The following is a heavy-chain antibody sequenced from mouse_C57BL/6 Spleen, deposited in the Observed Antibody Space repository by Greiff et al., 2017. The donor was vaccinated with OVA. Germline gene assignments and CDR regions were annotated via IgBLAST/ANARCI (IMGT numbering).Heavy chain of an antibody. CDR1: GYTFTSYG. CDR2: IYPRSGNT. J-gene: IGHJ4*01. Sequence: VKLMESGAELARPGASVKLSCKASGYTFTSYGISWVKQRTGQGLEWIGEIYPRSGNTYYNEKFKGKATLTADKSSSTAYMELRSLTSEDSAVYFCAGANWGLYAMDYWGQGTSVTVSS. D-gene: IGHD4-1*01. V-gene: IGHV1-81*01. CDR3: AGANWGLYAMDY.